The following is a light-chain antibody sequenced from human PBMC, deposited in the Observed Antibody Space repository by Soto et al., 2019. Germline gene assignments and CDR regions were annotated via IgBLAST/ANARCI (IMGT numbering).Light chain of an antibody. Sequence: QSALTQPASVSGSPGQSITISCTGTSSDVGGYNFVSWYQQPPGTAPNLMIYDVSNRPSGVASLFSGSKSSNTAALTISGLQADDEDYYYGSSDTSSSTLVFGGGTKLTVL. J-gene: IGLJ2*01. CDR2: DVS. CDR3: SSDTSSSTLV. V-gene: IGLV2-14*01. CDR1: SSDVGGYNF.